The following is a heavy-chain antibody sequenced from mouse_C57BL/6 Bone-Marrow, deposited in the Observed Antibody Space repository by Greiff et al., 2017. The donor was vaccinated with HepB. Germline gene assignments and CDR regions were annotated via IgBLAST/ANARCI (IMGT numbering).Heavy chain of an antibody. V-gene: IGHV1-22*01. CDR3: AIYDGYYFYAMDY. CDR2: INPNNGGT. CDR1: GYTFTDYN. Sequence: VQLKQSGPELVKPGASVKMSCKASGYTFTDYNMHWVKQSHGKSLEWIGYINPNNGGTSYNQKFKGKATLTVNKSSSTAYMELRSLTSEDSAVYYCAIYDGYYFYAMDYWGQGTSVTVSS. D-gene: IGHD2-3*01. J-gene: IGHJ4*01.